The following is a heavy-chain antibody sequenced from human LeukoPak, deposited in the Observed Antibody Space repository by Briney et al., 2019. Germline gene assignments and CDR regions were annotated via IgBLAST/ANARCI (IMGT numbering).Heavy chain of an antibody. V-gene: IGHV3-21*01. Sequence: GGSLRLSCAASGFTFSSYSMNWVRQAPGKGLEWVSSISSSSSYIYYADSVKGRFTISRDNAKNSLYLQMNSLRAEDTAVYYCARDKLLWFAELLSGYYGMDVWGKGTTVTVSS. D-gene: IGHD3-10*01. CDR1: GFTFSSYS. CDR2: ISSSSSYI. CDR3: ARDKLLWFAELLSGYYGMDV. J-gene: IGHJ6*04.